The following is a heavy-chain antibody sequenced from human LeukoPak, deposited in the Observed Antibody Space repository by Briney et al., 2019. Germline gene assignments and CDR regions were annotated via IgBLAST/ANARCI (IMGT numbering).Heavy chain of an antibody. V-gene: IGHV3-30-3*01. Sequence: GGSLRLSCAASGFTFSSYAMHWVRQAPGKGLEWVAVISYDGSNKYYADSVKGRFTISRDNSKNTLYLQMNSLRAEDTAVYYCAREEELVGDAFDIWGQGTMVTVSS. J-gene: IGHJ3*02. CDR2: ISYDGSNK. CDR1: GFTFSSYA. D-gene: IGHD1-26*01. CDR3: AREEELVGDAFDI.